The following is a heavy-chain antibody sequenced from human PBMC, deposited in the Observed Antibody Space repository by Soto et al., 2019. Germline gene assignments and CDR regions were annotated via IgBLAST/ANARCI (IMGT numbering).Heavy chain of an antibody. J-gene: IGHJ6*02. CDR1: GFTFSDNA. CDR3: AKSLSTAVNYGLDV. D-gene: IGHD2-2*01. CDR2: ISDDGDST. V-gene: IGHV3-23*01. Sequence: GGSLRLSCGASGFTFSDNAMTWVRQAPGKGLEWVSSISDDGDSTYYADSVKGRFAVSRDNSKNTLFLHMNSLGAEDTAVYYCAKSLSTAVNYGLDVWGQGTSVTVSS.